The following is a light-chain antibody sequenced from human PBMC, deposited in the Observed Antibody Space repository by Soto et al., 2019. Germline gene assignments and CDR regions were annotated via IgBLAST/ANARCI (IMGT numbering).Light chain of an antibody. Sequence: EIVLTQSPATLSLSPGERATLSCRASQSVTSSYLAWYQQKPGQAPRLLIYGASSRATAIPDRFSGSGSGTDFTLTISRLEPEDLAVYHCQQYGDSPQTFGQGTKVEIK. CDR3: QQYGDSPQT. CDR1: QSVTSSY. CDR2: GAS. V-gene: IGKV3-20*01. J-gene: IGKJ1*01.